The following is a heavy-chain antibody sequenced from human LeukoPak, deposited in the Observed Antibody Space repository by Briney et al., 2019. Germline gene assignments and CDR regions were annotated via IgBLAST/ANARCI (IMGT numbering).Heavy chain of an antibody. V-gene: IGHV3-7*01. D-gene: IGHD3-22*01. CDR1: GFTFSSYW. CDR2: IKQVGSEK. Sequence: PGGSLTLSCAASGFTFSSYWMSWVRQPPGKGLEWVANIKQVGSEKYYVDSVKGRFTISRDNAKNSLYLQMNSLRAEDTAVYYCARLNYYDSSGYYYISTNYYYYYMDVWGKGTTVTISS. J-gene: IGHJ6*03. CDR3: ARLNYYDSSGYYYISTNYYYYYMDV.